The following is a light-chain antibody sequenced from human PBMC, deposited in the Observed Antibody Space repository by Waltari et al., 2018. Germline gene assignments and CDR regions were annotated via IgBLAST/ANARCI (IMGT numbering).Light chain of an antibody. CDR1: QSVSDRH. Sequence: ENVLTQSPATLSLSPGERASLSCGASQSVSDRHLAWYQQKPGLAPRLLMYDASKRATGVPDRFSGSRSGTDFTLTISRLEPEDFAVYYCQRFASSEFTFGPGTKVDI. V-gene: IGKV3D-20*01. CDR2: DAS. CDR3: QRFASSEFT. J-gene: IGKJ3*01.